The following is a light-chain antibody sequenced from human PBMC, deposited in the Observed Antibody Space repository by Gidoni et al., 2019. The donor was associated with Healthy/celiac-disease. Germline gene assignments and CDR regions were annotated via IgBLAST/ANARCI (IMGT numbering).Light chain of an antibody. CDR2: AA. V-gene: IGKV1-8*01. J-gene: IGKJ1*01. CDR1: QGISSY. CDR3: QQYYSYPPWT. Sequence: AIRMTQSPSSFSASTGDRVTITCRASQGISSYLAWYQQKPGKAPKLLIYAASRFSGSGSGTDFTLTISCLQSEDFATYYCQQYYSYPPWTFGQGTKVEIK.